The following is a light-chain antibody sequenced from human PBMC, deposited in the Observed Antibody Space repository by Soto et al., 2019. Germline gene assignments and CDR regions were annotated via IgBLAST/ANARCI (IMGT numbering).Light chain of an antibody. CDR1: SSDIGAYNS. CDR3: SSRTTSNPYV. CDR2: EVS. J-gene: IGLJ1*01. Sequence: QSALTQPASVSGSPGQSITISCTGTSSDIGAYNSVSWYQQHPGKAPKLMIYEVSNRPSGVSNRFSASKSGNTASLTISGLQAEDEAAYYCSSRTTSNPYVFGTGTKVTVL. V-gene: IGLV2-14*01.